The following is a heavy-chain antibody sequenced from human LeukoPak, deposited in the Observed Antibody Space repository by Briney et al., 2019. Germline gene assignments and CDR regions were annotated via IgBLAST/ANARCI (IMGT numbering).Heavy chain of an antibody. D-gene: IGHD2-2*01. CDR2: INPSTGST. V-gene: IGHV1-46*01. Sequence: ASVKVSCKASGYTFTGYYIHWVRQAPGQGLEGMGIINPSTGSTTYAQKFQGRVTMTRDTSTSTVYMELRSLRSEDTALYYCARDGGYCSTTTCYAGGLHWFDPWGQGSLVTVSS. CDR3: ARDGGYCSTTTCYAGGLHWFDP. J-gene: IGHJ5*02. CDR1: GYTFTGYY.